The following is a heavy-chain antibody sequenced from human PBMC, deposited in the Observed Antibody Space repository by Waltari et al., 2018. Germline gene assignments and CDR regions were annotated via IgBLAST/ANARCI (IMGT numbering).Heavy chain of an antibody. Sequence: QLQLPESGPGLVKPSEPLSLTCTVSGGSISSSSYYWGWIRQPPGKGLEWIGSIYYSGSTYYNPSLKSRVTISVDTSKNQFSLKLSSVTAADTAVYYCARDQSSSGLVDYWGQGTLVTVSS. V-gene: IGHV4-39*07. J-gene: IGHJ4*02. CDR1: GGSISSSSYY. D-gene: IGHD6-6*01. CDR3: ARDQSSSGLVDY. CDR2: IYYSGST.